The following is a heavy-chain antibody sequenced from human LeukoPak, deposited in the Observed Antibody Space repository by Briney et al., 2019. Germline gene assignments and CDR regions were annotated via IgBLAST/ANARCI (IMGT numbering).Heavy chain of an antibody. CDR2: IKQGGREK. V-gene: IGHV3-7*01. J-gene: IGHJ6*02. CDR1: GFTFSNYW. D-gene: IGHD2-15*01. Sequence: GGSLRLSCAASGFTFSNYWMSWVRQAPGEGVEGVANIKQGGREKCYVDSVKGRFTISRDNAKNSLYLQMNSLRAEDTAVYYCARDRWELLSNSYHYCGLDVWGQGTTVTVSS. CDR3: ARDRWELLSNSYHYCGLDV.